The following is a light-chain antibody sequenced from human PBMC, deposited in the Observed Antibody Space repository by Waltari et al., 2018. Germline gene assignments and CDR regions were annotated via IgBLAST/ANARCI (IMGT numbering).Light chain of an antibody. V-gene: IGKV4-1*01. CDR3: QQYYSTLTWT. CDR2: WAS. CDR1: QSVLYSSNNKNY. Sequence: DIVMTQSPDSLAVSLGERATINCKSSQSVLYSSNNKNYLAWYQQKPGQPPKLLMYWASTRESGVPYRFSGSGSGTDFTITISSLQAEDVAVYYCQQYYSTLTWTFGQGTKVEIK. J-gene: IGKJ1*01.